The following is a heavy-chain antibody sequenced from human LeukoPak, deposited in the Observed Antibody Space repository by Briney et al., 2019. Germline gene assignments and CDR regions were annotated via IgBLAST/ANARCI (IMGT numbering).Heavy chain of an antibody. Sequence: KSSETLSLTCTVSGGSINNYYWSWVRQPPGKGLEWIGWIYYTGNTNCNPSLKSRVTISVDTSKNQFSLKLTSVTAADTAVYYCARSRSGTYSYFDYWGQGTLVTVSS. V-gene: IGHV4-59*08. CDR3: ARSRSGTYSYFDY. CDR1: GGSINNYY. CDR2: IYYTGNT. J-gene: IGHJ4*02. D-gene: IGHD1-26*01.